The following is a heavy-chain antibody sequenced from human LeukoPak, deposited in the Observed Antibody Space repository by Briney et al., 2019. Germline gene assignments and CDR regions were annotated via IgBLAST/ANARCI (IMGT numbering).Heavy chain of an antibody. D-gene: IGHD3-10*02. J-gene: IGHJ4*02. V-gene: IGHV1-18*04. CDR2: ISAYNGNT. CDR3: ARDLRGDYVFDY. CDR1: GYTLTSYY. Sequence: GASVKVSCKASGYTLTSYYMHWMRQAPGQGLEWMGWISAYNGNTNYAQKLQGRVTMTTDTSTSTAYMELRSLRSDDTAVYYCARDLRGDYVFDYWGQGTLVTVSS.